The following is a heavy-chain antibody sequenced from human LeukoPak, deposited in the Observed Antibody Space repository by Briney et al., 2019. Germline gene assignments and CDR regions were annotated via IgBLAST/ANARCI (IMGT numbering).Heavy chain of an antibody. CDR3: ARSVEGYCRGGSCYSYSYYMDV. J-gene: IGHJ6*03. CDR2: IYYSGST. D-gene: IGHD2-15*01. V-gene: IGHV4-59*01. CDR1: GGSISNYY. Sequence: RSSETLSLTCTVSGGSISNYYWSWIRQPPGKGLEWIGYIYYSGSTNYNPSLKSRVTISVDTSKNQFSLKLSSVTAADTAVYYCARSVEGYCRGGSCYSYSYYMDVWGKGTTVTVSS.